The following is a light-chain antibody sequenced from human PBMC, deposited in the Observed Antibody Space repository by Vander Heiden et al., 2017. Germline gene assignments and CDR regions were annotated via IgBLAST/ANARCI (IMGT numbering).Light chain of an antibody. CDR2: GAS. J-gene: IGKJ3*01. Sequence: IVLTQSPGPLSLSPGERATLSCRASQSVSSSHVAWYQQKFGQAPRLLIYGASSRVTGIPDRFSGGGSGTDFTLTISRLEPEDFAVYFCQQYGRSPYTFGPGTKVDIK. CDR3: QQYGRSPYT. V-gene: IGKV3-20*01. CDR1: QSVSSSH.